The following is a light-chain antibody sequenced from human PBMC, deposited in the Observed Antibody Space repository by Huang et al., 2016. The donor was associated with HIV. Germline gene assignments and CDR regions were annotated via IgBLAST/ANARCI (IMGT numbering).Light chain of an antibody. V-gene: IGKV3-20*01. CDR2: CAS. J-gene: IGKJ3*01. CDR1: QSVSSNF. Sequence: IVLTQSPGTLSLSPGGRATLSCRASQSVSSNFLAWYQHKPGQAPRLLSFCASSRATGIPDRFSGSGSGTDCTLTISRLEPEDFAVYYCQQYGDSPPAFGPGTKVDFK. CDR3: QQYGDSPPA.